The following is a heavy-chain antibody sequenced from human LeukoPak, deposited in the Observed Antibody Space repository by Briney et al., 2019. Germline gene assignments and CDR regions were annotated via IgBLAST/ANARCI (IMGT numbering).Heavy chain of an antibody. CDR3: ARGRGRAVAGTDYGMDV. J-gene: IGHJ6*02. Sequence: GGSLRLSRAASGFTFSSYAMHWVRQAPGKGLEWVAVIWYDGSNKYYADSVKGRFTISRDNSKNTLYLQMNSLRAEDTAVYYCARGRGRAVAGTDYGMDVWGQGTTVTVSS. D-gene: IGHD6-19*01. CDR2: IWYDGSNK. CDR1: GFTFSSYA. V-gene: IGHV3-33*08.